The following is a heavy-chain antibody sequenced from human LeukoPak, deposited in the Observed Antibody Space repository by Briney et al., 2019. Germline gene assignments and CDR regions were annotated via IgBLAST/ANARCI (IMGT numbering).Heavy chain of an antibody. J-gene: IGHJ4*02. Sequence: TLSLTCTVSGGSISSYYWSWIRQPPGKAQEWLARIDWDDDKYYSTSLKTRLTISKDTSKNQVVLTMTNMDPVDTATYYCARIYGSGKGYFDYWGQGTLVTVSS. CDR1: GGSISSYYW. CDR2: IDWDDDK. CDR3: ARIYGSGKGYFDY. V-gene: IGHV2-70*11. D-gene: IGHD3-10*01.